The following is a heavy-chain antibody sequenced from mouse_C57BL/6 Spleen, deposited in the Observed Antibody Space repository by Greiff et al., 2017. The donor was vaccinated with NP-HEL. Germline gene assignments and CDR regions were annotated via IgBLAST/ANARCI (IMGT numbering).Heavy chain of an antibody. CDR3: ARGDITTVVATRFAY. CDR1: GYTFTSYW. V-gene: IGHV1-61*01. J-gene: IGHJ3*01. Sequence: QVQLKQPGAELVRPGSSVKLSCKASGYTFTSYWMDWVKQRPGQGLEWIGNIYPSDSETHYNQKFKDKATLTVDKSSSTAYMQLSSLTSEDSAVYYCARGDITTVVATRFAYWGQGTLVTVSA. CDR2: IYPSDSET. D-gene: IGHD1-1*01.